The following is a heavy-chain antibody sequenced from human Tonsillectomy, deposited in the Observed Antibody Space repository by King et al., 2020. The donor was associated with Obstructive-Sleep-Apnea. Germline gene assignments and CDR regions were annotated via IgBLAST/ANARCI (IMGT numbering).Heavy chain of an antibody. V-gene: IGHV2-70*01. CDR1: GFSLSTSGMC. CDR3: AQMSGLPCVGRDGGYGMDV. J-gene: IGHJ6*02. D-gene: IGHD3-16*01. Sequence: NLKESGPALVKPTQTLTLTCTFSGFSLSTSGMCVSWIRQPPGKALEWLALIDWDDETDYSTSLKTRLTISKDTSKNKVVLTMNNMDPVDTATYFCAQMSGLPCVGRDGGYGMDVWGQGTTVRLSS. CDR2: IDWDDET.